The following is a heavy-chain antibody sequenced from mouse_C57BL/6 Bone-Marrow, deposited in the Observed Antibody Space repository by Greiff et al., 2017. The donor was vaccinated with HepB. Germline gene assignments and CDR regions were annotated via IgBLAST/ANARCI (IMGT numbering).Heavy chain of an antibody. CDR2: ISSGSSTI. V-gene: IGHV5-17*01. Sequence: EVQLVESGGGLVKPGGSLKLSCAASGFTFSDYGMHWVRQAPEKGLEWVAYISSGSSTIYYADTVKGRFTISRDNAKNTLFLQMASLRSEDTAMYYCASRYDTAMDYWGQGTSVTVSS. J-gene: IGHJ4*01. CDR1: GFTFSDYG. CDR3: ASRYDTAMDY. D-gene: IGHD2-12*01.